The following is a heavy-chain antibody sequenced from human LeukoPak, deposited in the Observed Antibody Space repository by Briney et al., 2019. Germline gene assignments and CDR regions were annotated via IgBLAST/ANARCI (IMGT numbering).Heavy chain of an antibody. V-gene: IGHV3-66*01. J-gene: IGHJ4*02. Sequence: GGSLRLSCAASGFTVSSNYMSWVRQAPGKGLEWVSVIYSGGSTYYADPVKGRFTISRDNSKNTLYLQMNSLRAEDTAVYYCASGFHSSSWYEWGPGFDYWGQGTLVTVSS. D-gene: IGHD6-13*01. CDR3: ASGFHSSSWYEWGPGFDY. CDR2: IYSGGST. CDR1: GFTVSSNY.